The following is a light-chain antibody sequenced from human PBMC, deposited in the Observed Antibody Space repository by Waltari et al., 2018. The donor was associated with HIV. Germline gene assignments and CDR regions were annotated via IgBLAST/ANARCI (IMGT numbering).Light chain of an antibody. V-gene: IGLV1-44*01. Sequence: QSVLTPPPSASGTPGQRVTISCSASSSNIGGNTINWYQQLPGTAPKLLIFANNQRPSGVLDRFSGSKSGSSASLAIGGLQSEDEADYFCAAWDDSLNGWVFGGGTKLTVL. J-gene: IGLJ3*02. CDR3: AAWDDSLNGWV. CDR1: SSNIGGNT. CDR2: ANN.